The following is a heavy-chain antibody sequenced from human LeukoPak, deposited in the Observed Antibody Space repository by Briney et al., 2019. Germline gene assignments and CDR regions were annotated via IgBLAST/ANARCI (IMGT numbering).Heavy chain of an antibody. J-gene: IGHJ4*02. V-gene: IGHV4-39*07. D-gene: IGHD3-16*01. Sequence: SETLSLTCTVPGGSISSSSYYWGWIRQPPGKGLEWIGSIYYSGSTYYNPSLKSRVTISVDTSKNQFSLKLSSVTAADTAVYYCARVKGYGLMGYGDYWGQGTLVTVSS. CDR3: ARVKGYGLMGYGDY. CDR2: IYYSGST. CDR1: GGSISSSSYY.